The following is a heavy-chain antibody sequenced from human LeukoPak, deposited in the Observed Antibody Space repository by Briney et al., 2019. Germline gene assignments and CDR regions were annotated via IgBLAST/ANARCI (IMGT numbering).Heavy chain of an antibody. CDR2: VYYTGST. CDR1: GFTIRNYY. V-gene: IGHV4-59*08. Sequence: SETLSLTCTVSGFTIRNYYWSCVRQPPGKGLEWIGYVYYTGSTNYNPSLKSRVTMFEDKSKNQFSLKLYSVNVADAAVYYCARHFAYSSSSYFDYWGQGSLVTVSS. D-gene: IGHD6-6*01. CDR3: ARHFAYSSSSYFDY. J-gene: IGHJ4*02.